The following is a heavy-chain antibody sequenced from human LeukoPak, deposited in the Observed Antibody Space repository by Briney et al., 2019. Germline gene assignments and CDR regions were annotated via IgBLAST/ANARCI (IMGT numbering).Heavy chain of an antibody. J-gene: IGHJ5*02. CDR2: IIPIFGTA. D-gene: IGHD2-21*02. Sequence: SVKVSCKASGGTFSSYAISWVRQAPGQGLEWMGGIIPIFGTANYAQKFQGRVTITADESTSTAYMELSSLKSEDTAVYYCARDVAYCGGDCYSYNWFDPWGQGTLVTVSS. V-gene: IGHV1-69*13. CDR3: ARDVAYCGGDCYSYNWFDP. CDR1: GGTFSSYA.